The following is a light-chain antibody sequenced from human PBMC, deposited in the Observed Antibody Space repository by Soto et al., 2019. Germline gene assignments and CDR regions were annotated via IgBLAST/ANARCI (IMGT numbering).Light chain of an antibody. J-gene: IGLJ3*02. V-gene: IGLV2-23*01. Sequence: QSVLTQPASVSGSPGQSITISCTETSSDVGSYSLVSWYQQHPGKAPKLMIYEGTKRPSGVSNRFSGSKSDNTASLTISGLQAEDEADYYCCSYAGSDIWVFGGGTKVTVL. CDR1: SSDVGSYSL. CDR2: EGT. CDR3: CSYAGSDIWV.